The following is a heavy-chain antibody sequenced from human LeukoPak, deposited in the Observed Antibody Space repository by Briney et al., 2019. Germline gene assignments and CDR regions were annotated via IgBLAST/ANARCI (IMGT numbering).Heavy chain of an antibody. CDR1: GFTFSSYS. V-gene: IGHV3-21*01. CDR3: ARDMYYYDSSGYYGDFDY. D-gene: IGHD3-22*01. CDR2: ISSSSSYI. J-gene: IGHJ4*02. Sequence: GGSLRLSCAASGFTFSSYSMNWVRQATGKGLEWVSSISSSSSYIYYADSVKGRFTISRDNAKNSLYLQMNSLRAEDTAVYYCARDMYYYDSSGYYGDFDYWGQGTLVTVSS.